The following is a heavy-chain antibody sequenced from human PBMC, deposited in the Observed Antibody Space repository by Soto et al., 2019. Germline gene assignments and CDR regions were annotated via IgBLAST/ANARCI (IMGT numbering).Heavy chain of an antibody. D-gene: IGHD1-1*01. CDR2: IFHSGTP. V-gene: IGHV4-31*03. CDR3: ARGTAGVAPTALDY. J-gene: IGHJ4*02. Sequence: SETLSLTCTVSCVSITSGGYYWSWIRQYPGKGLEWVAYIFHSGTPYYNPSLKSRVTISLDTPKNQFSLELTSVTAADTAVYFCARGTAGVAPTALDYWGQGTLVTVSS. CDR1: CVSITSGGYY.